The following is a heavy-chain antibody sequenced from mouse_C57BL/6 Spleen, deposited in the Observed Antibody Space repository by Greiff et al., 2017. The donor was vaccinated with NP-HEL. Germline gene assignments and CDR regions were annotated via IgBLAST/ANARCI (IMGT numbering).Heavy chain of an antibody. CDR2: INPSTGGT. D-gene: IGHD4-1*01. CDR1: GYSFTGYY. CDR3: ARVGVNFDY. J-gene: IGHJ2*01. V-gene: IGHV1-42*01. Sequence: EVQLQQSGPELVKPGASVKISCKASGYSFTGYYMNWVKQSPEKSLEWIGEINPSTGGTTYNQKFKAKATLTVDKSSSTAYMQLKSLTSEDSAVYYCARVGVNFDYWGQGTTLTVSS.